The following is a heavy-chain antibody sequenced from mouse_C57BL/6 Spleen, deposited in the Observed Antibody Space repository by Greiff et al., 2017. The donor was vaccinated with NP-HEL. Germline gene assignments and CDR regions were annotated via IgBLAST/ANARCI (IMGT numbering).Heavy chain of an antibody. CDR1: GYAFTNYL. CDR2: INPGSGGT. V-gene: IGHV1-54*01. CDR3: ARNAMDD. J-gene: IGHJ4*01. Sequence: QVQLQQSGAELVRPGTSVKVSCKASGYAFTNYLIEWVKQRPGQGLEWIGVINPGSGGTNYNEKFKGKATLTADKSSSTAYMQLSSLTSEDSAVYFCARNAMDDWGQGTSVTVSS.